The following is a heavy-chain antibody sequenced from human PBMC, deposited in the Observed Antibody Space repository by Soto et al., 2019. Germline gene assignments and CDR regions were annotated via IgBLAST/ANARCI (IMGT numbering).Heavy chain of an antibody. CDR3: AKGFGKVPLDH. Sequence: QVQLVESGGGVVQPGRSLRLSCAATGFTFSSYGMHWVRQAPGTGLAWVAVISSDGRNTYYADSVKGRFTISRDTAKNTRYLQMNSLRVEDTAVYYWAKGFGKVPLDHWGQGNLGTGSS. V-gene: IGHV3-30*18. J-gene: IGHJ4*02. CDR1: GFTFSSYG. D-gene: IGHD2-2*01. CDR2: ISSDGRNT.